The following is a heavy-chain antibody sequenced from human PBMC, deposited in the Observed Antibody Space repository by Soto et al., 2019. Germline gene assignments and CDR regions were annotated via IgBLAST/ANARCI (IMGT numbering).Heavy chain of an antibody. D-gene: IGHD7-27*01. CDR1: GDSISNLDYF. J-gene: IGHJ5*01. CDR3: ARGRYCLTGRCFPNWFDS. Sequence: PSETLSLTCSVSGDSISNLDYFWAWIRQPPGQALEYMGYIYKSATTYYNPSFESRVAISVDTSKSQFSLNVTSVTAAATAVYFCARGRYCLTGRCFPNWFDSWGQVALVTVSS. V-gene: IGHV4-30-4*01. CDR2: IYKSATT.